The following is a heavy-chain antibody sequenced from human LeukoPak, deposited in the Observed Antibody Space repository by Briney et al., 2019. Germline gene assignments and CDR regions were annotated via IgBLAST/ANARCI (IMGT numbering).Heavy chain of an antibody. CDR1: GFTFSSYS. CDR2: ISSSSSYI. J-gene: IGHJ5*02. Sequence: GGSLRLSCAASGFTFSSYSMTWVRQAPGKGLEWVSSISSSSSYIYYADSVKGRFTISRDNAKNSLYLRMNSLRAEDTAVYYCARDSGNNLFDPWGQGTLVTVSS. V-gene: IGHV3-21*01. CDR3: ARDSGNNLFDP. D-gene: IGHD3-10*01.